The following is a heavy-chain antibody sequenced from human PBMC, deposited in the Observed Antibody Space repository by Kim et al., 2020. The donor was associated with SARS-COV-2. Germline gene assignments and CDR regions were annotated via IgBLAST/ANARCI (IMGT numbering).Heavy chain of an antibody. V-gene: IGHV1-46*01. Sequence: ASVKVSCKASGYTFTSYYMHWVRQAPGQGLEWMGIINPSGGSTSYAQKFQGRVTMTRDTSTSTVYMELSSLRSEDTAVYYCARHGEEVVYQLLLYYFDYWGQGTLVTVSS. J-gene: IGHJ4*02. D-gene: IGHD2-2*01. CDR2: INPSGGST. CDR3: ARHGEEVVYQLLLYYFDY. CDR1: GYTFTSYY.